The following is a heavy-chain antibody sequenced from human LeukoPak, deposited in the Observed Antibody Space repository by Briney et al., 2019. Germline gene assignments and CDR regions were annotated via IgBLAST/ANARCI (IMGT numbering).Heavy chain of an antibody. CDR3: ARGQARARVRGGYADFAYSYSYYMDV. J-gene: IGHJ6*03. Sequence: PSETLSLTCAVYGGSFSGYYWTWIRQPPGKGLEWIGEINHTGSTKYSPSLKGRVTISVATSKNQFSLKLSSVTAADTAIYCCARGQARARVRGGYADFAYSYSYYMDVWEKGATVTVSS. V-gene: IGHV4-34*01. CDR1: GGSFSGYY. D-gene: IGHD3-10*01. CDR2: INHTGST.